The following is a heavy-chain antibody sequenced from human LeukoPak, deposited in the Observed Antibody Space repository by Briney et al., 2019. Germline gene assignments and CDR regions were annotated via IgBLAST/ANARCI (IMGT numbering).Heavy chain of an antibody. CDR3: AKNGTLGYCSNTSCLGNWCDP. Sequence: GGSLRLSCVASVVTLSSYAMSSVRQAPGKGLEWVSPICGNGGCKYYVDTVEGRFTISRDNAKYTLYLQMTSLRAEDKGVYYCAKNGTLGYCSNTSCLGNWCDPWGQGTLVTVSS. V-gene: IGHV3-23*01. CDR2: ICGNGGCK. J-gene: IGHJ5*02. CDR1: VVTLSSYA. D-gene: IGHD2-2*01.